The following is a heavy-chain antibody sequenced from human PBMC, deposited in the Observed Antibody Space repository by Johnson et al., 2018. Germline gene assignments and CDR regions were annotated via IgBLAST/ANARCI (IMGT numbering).Heavy chain of an antibody. Sequence: VQLVQSGGGLVQPGGSLRLSCAASGFTFSSYAMSWVRQAPGKGLEWVSAISGSGGSTYYADSVKGRFTISRDNSKTTLYLQMNSLRAEDTAVYYCAREKNQWELLAIDAFDIWGQGTMVTVSS. J-gene: IGHJ3*02. D-gene: IGHD1-26*01. V-gene: IGHV3-23*04. CDR3: AREKNQWELLAIDAFDI. CDR1: GFTFSSYA. CDR2: ISGSGGST.